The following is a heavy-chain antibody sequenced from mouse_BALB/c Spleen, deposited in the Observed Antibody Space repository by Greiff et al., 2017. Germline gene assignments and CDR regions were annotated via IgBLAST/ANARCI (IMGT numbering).Heavy chain of an antibody. Sequence: EVKLMESGGGLVKPGGSLKLSCAASGFTFSDYYMYWVRQTPEKRLEWVATISDGGSYTYYPDSVKGRFTISRDNAKNNLYLQMSSLKSEDTAMYYCARDKGYDGYYTFAYWGQGTLVTVSA. CDR1: GFTFSDYY. D-gene: IGHD2-3*01. CDR2: ISDGGSYT. J-gene: IGHJ3*01. V-gene: IGHV5-4*02. CDR3: ARDKGYDGYYTFAY.